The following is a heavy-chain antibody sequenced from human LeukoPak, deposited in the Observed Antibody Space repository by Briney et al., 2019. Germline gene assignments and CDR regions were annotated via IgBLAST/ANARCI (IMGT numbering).Heavy chain of an antibody. V-gene: IGHV3-15*01. CDR3: TTRVAVAGRDY. J-gene: IGHJ4*02. Sequence: PGGSLRLSCAASGFTFTNAWMSWVRQAPGKGLEWVGHIKSKTDGGTADYAAPVKGRFTISRDDSKNTLYLQMNSLKTEDTAVYYCTTRVAVAGRDYWGQGTLVTVSS. CDR1: GFTFTNAW. CDR2: IKSKTDGGTA. D-gene: IGHD6-19*01.